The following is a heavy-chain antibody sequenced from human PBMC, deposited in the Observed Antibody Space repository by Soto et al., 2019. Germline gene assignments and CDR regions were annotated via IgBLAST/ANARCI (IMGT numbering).Heavy chain of an antibody. CDR1: GYNFSNYW. CDR2: IDPRDSYS. Sequence: GESLKISCKGFGYNFSNYWISWVRQVPGKGLEWMGRIDPRDSYSYYSPSFQGHVTISVDTSISTAYLQWSSLKASDTAMYYCARPGSNYYNKSGYSNWGQGTLVTVSS. CDR3: ARPGSNYYNKSGYSN. D-gene: IGHD3-22*01. J-gene: IGHJ4*02. V-gene: IGHV5-10-1*01.